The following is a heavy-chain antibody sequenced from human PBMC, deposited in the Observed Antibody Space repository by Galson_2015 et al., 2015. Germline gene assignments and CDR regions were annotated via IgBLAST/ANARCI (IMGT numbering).Heavy chain of an antibody. CDR3: TRDDIAAGED. J-gene: IGHJ4*02. Sequence: GLEWVATMKSDGSAKYYVDSVKGRFTISRDNGKNSLYLQMNSLRAEDTAAYYCTRDDIAAGEDWGQGTLVTVSS. V-gene: IGHV3-7*01. CDR2: MKSDGSAK. D-gene: IGHD6-13*01.